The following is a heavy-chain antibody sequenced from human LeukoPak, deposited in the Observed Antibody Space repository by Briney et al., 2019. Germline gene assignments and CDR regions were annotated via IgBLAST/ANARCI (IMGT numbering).Heavy chain of an antibody. V-gene: IGHV3-23*01. J-gene: IGHJ6*03. CDR1: GSRFSDNA. CDR2: ISVSGGDT. CDR3: AKDPHFYYYYYMDV. Sequence: PGGPLRPSCAAPGSRFSDNAMTWVRQAPGKGLEWVSAISVSGGDTYFADSVKGRFTISRDNSKRTVFLQMDSLRAEDTAVYYCAKDPHFYYYYYMDVWGNGTTVTVSS.